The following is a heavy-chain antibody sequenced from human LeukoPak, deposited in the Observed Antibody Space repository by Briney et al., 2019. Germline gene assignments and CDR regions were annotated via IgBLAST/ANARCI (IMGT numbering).Heavy chain of an antibody. D-gene: IGHD6-19*01. CDR1: GGTFSSYA. CDR2: IIPIFGTA. V-gene: IGHV1-69*13. J-gene: IGHJ4*02. Sequence: SVNVSCKASGGTFSSYAISWVRQAPGQGLEWMGGIIPIFGTANYAQKFQGRVTITADESTSTAYMELSSLRSEDTAVYYCARLYSSGWYEDYWGQGTLVTVSS. CDR3: ARLYSSGWYEDY.